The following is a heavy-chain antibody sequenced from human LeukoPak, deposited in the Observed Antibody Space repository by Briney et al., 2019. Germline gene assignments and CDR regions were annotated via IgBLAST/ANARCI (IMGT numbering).Heavy chain of an antibody. D-gene: IGHD5-12*01. J-gene: IGHJ4*02. CDR2: ISWNSGSI. CDR1: GFTFDDYA. Sequence: GRSLRLSCAASGFTFDDYAMHWVRQALGKGLEWVSGISWNSGSIGYADSVKGRFTISRDNAKNSLYLQMNSLRAEDTALYYCAKDTGYSGYGIVDYWGQGTLVTVSS. V-gene: IGHV3-9*01. CDR3: AKDTGYSGYGIVDY.